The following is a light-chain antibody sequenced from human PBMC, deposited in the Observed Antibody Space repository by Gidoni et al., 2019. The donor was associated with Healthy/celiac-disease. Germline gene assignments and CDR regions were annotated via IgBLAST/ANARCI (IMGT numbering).Light chain of an antibody. CDR1: QSVSSN. CDR2: VAS. Sequence: EIVMTQSPATLSVSPGERATLSCRASQSVSSNLACYQQKPGQAPSLLIYVASTRATGIPARFSCSGSGTEFTLTISSLQSEDFAVYYCQQYNNWPETFGQGTKVEIK. V-gene: IGKV3-15*01. CDR3: QQYNNWPET. J-gene: IGKJ1*01.